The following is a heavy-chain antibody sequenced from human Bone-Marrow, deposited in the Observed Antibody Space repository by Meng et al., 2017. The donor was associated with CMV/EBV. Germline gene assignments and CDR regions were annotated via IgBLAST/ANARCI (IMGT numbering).Heavy chain of an antibody. CDR1: GGSTNVYY. V-gene: IGHV4-59*01. D-gene: IGHD1-26*01. J-gene: IGHJ4*02. CDR2: SHHSGST. Sequence: GSLRLSCSVSGGSTNVYYWSWIRQPPGKGLQWIGYSHHSGSTNYNPSLESRVIISVDTSKNQFSLRLTSVTAADTAVYYCARELIGDGSLAFYDWGQGALVTVSS. CDR3: ARELIGDGSLAFYD.